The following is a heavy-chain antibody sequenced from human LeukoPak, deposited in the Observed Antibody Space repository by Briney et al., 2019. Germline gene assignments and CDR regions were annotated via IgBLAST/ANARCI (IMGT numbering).Heavy chain of an antibody. V-gene: IGHV3-48*04. Sequence: GGSLRLSCAASGFTFTIYAMNWVRQAPGKGLEWVSYISSSGSTIYYADSVKGRFTISRDNAKNSLYLQMNSLRAEDTAVYYCARDMGDYGDYVDYWGQGTLVTVSS. CDR3: ARDMGDYGDYVDY. D-gene: IGHD4-17*01. J-gene: IGHJ4*02. CDR1: GFTFTIYA. CDR2: ISSSGSTI.